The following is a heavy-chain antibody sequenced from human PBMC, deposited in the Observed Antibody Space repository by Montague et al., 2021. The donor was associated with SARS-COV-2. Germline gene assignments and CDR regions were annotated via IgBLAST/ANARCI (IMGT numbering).Heavy chain of an antibody. Sequence: SETLSLTCEVSGASISSNNWWIWVRQSPGKGLEWIGETYHSGSTNYNPSLRSRVTISVDKSKNQFSLKVSSVSAADTAVYYCARLGVVPSPRTFDPWGQGTLVTGSS. V-gene: IGHV4-4*02. CDR1: GASISSNNW. CDR3: ARLGVVPSPRTFDP. CDR2: TYHSGST. J-gene: IGHJ5*02. D-gene: IGHD3-10*01.